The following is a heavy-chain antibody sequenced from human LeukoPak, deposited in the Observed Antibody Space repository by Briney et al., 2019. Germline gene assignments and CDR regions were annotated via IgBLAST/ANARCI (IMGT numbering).Heavy chain of an antibody. CDR2: ITPIFGTA. V-gene: IGHV1-69*01. Sequence: SVKVSCKASGGTFSRYAISWVRQAPGQGLEWIGGITPIFGTANYAQKFQGRVTISADESTRTAYMELRSLKSEDTAVYYCARDAAIYDSGAYYYLWWGQGTLVTVSS. CDR3: ARDAAIYDSGAYYYLW. J-gene: IGHJ4*02. D-gene: IGHD3-22*01. CDR1: GGTFSRYA.